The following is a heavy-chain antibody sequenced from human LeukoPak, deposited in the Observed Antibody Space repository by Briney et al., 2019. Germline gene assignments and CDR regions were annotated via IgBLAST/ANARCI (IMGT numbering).Heavy chain of an antibody. D-gene: IGHD2-21*02. CDR2: ISGSGGST. CDR1: GFTFSSYA. V-gene: IGHV3-23*01. Sequence: GGSLRLSCAASGFTFSSYAMSWVRQAPGKGLEWVSAISGSGGSTYYADSVKGRFTISRDNSKNTLYLQMNSLRAEDTAVYYCAKDTRAYCGGDCYSGIDYWGQGALVTVSS. CDR3: AKDTRAYCGGDCYSGIDY. J-gene: IGHJ4*02.